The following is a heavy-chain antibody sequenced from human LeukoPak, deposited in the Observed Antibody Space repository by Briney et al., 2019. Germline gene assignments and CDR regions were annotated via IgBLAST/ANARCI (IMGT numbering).Heavy chain of an antibody. J-gene: IGHJ4*02. Sequence: PSQTLSLTSTVSGDSLSRYYWNWILQPPGKGLEWIGYIYYSGGTQYNDSLKSRVNISLDTSNKQFSLKLRSMTDGDKAVYYCARLYSSGPFDLWGQGTLVIASS. CDR3: ARLYSSGPFDL. CDR1: GDSLSRYY. V-gene: IGHV4-59*01. D-gene: IGHD6-19*01. CDR2: IYYSGGT.